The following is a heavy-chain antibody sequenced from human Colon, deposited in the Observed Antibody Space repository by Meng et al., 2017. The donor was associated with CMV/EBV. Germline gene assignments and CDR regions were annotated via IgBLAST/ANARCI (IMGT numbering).Heavy chain of an antibody. CDR1: GFTFSSYW. D-gene: IGHD3-3*01. CDR2: INSDGSST. Sequence: ESLKISCAASGFTFSSYWMHWVRQAPGKGLVWVSRINSDGSSTSYADSVKGRFTISRDNAKNTLYLQMNSLRAEDTAVYYCARALTNLEWLLSFDYWGQGTLVTVSS. V-gene: IGHV3-74*01. CDR3: ARALTNLEWLLSFDY. J-gene: IGHJ4*02.